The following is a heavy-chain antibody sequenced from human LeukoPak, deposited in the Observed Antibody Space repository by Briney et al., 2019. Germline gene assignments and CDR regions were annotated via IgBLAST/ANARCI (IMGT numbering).Heavy chain of an antibody. CDR3: ASLITMVRGVNFAWFDP. J-gene: IGHJ5*02. CDR2: IYYSGST. D-gene: IGHD3-10*01. CDR1: GGSISSGDYY. Sequence: PSQTLSLTCTVSGGSISSGDYYWSWIHQPPGKGLEWIGYIYYSGSTYYNPSLKSRVTISVDTSKNQFSLKLSSVTAADTAVYYCASLITMVRGVNFAWFDPWGQGTLVTVSS. V-gene: IGHV4-30-4*01.